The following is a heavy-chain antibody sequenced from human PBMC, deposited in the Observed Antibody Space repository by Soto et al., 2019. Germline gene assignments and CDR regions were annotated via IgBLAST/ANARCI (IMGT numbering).Heavy chain of an antibody. CDR2: IIPIFGTA. CDR1: GGTFSSYA. Sequence: QVQLVQSGAEVKKPGSSVKVSCKASGGTFSSYAISWVRQAPGQGHEWMGGIIPIFGTANYAQQFQGRVTITADESTSTAYMELSSLRSADTAVYYCARHVPAAGYYYGMDVWGQGTTVTVSS. V-gene: IGHV1-69*12. CDR3: ARHVPAAGYYYGMDV. J-gene: IGHJ6*02. D-gene: IGHD2-2*01.